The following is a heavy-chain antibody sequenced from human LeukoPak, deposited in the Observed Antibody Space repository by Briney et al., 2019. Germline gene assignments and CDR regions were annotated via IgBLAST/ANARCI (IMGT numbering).Heavy chain of an antibody. V-gene: IGHV4-39*01. CDR1: GGSLNSISHY. D-gene: IGHD6-13*01. CDR3: ARLSSSRTFVY. CDR2: LYNSGST. J-gene: IGHJ4*02. Sequence: WETLSLPRTVSGGSLNSISHYLGSIRQPPGKGLEWIGSLYNSGSTYYTPSLKSGVTISVDTSKNQFSLHLSSVTAADTALYYCARLSSSRTFVYSGEGTLVTVSS.